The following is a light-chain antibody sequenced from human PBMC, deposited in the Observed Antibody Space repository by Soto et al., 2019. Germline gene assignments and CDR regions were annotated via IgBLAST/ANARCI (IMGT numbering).Light chain of an antibody. J-gene: IGKJ2*01. CDR3: QQYNDWPPSYT. CDR1: QSVASN. CDR2: GAS. V-gene: IGKV3-15*01. Sequence: EFVMTQSPATLSVSPGESATLSCRASQSVASNLAWYQQKPGQAPRLLIYGASNRATGIPARFSGSGSGTEFTLTISSLQSEDFAVYYCQQYNDWPPSYTFGQGTKLEIK.